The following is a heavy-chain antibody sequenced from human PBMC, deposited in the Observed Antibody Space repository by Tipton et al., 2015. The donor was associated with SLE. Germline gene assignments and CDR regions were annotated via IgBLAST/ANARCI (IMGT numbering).Heavy chain of an antibody. Sequence: TLSLTCTVSGDSITSDYWTWILQPPGKGLEWIGYISYSGNTNYNPSVRSRVSISLDTSKNQFSLKVKSVTTADTAVYYCARMRGGYNAHHWGQGILVTVSS. J-gene: IGHJ5*02. V-gene: IGHV4-59*01. CDR2: ISYSGNT. D-gene: IGHD5-24*01. CDR1: GDSITSDY. CDR3: ARMRGGYNAHH.